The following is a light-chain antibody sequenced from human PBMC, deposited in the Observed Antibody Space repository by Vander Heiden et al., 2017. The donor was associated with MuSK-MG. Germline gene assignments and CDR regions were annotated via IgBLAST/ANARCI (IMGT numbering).Light chain of an antibody. CDR3: QQSDSTPRA. CDR2: AAS. CDR1: QRISSH. J-gene: IGKJ1*01. Sequence: DIQMTQSPSSLSASVGDRVTITCRASQRISSHLNWYQQKPGKAPNLLMYAASSLQSGVPSRFSGSGFGTDFTLTISSLQPEDFATYYCQQSDSTPRAFGQGTKVEIK. V-gene: IGKV1-39*01.